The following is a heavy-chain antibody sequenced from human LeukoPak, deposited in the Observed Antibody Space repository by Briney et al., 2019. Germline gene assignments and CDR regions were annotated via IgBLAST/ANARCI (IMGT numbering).Heavy chain of an antibody. V-gene: IGHV4-59*01. D-gene: IGHD3-10*01. CDR3: ARSYGSGTYHEDRFDY. Sequence: SETLSLTCTVSGGSISSYYWSWIRQPPGKGLEWIGYIYYSGSTNYNPSLKSRVTISVDTSKNQFSLKVNSVTAADTAVYYCARSYGSGTYHEDRFDYWGQGTLVTVSS. CDR2: IYYSGST. CDR1: GGSISSYY. J-gene: IGHJ4*02.